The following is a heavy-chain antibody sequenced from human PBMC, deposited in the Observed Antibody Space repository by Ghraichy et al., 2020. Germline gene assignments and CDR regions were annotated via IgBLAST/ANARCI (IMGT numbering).Heavy chain of an antibody. J-gene: IGHJ4*02. D-gene: IGHD6-6*01. CDR2: VSNTGGST. CDR3: AREHSSSSKKVFDY. CDR1: GFTFSSYA. V-gene: IGHV3-64D*06. Sequence: GGSLRLSCSASGFTFSSYAMHWVRQAPGKGLEYVSAVSNTGGSTYYADSVKGRFTISRDNSKNTLYLQMSSLRAEDTAVYYCAREHSSSSKKVFDYWGKGTLVTVSS.